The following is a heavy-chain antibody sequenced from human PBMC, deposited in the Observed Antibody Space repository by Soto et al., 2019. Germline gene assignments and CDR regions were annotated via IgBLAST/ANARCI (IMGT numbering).Heavy chain of an antibody. V-gene: IGHV5-51*01. D-gene: IGHD5-18*01. J-gene: IGHJ4*02. CDR3: AKTDGYEVEY. CDR1: GYSFVIYC. CDR2: IYPGDSDT. Sequence: GESLKISCKGSGYSFVIYCIAWVLQTPGKGLEWMGSIYPGDSDTTYSPSIQGQVTISADKSSTTVYLQWNTLKASDTAMYYCAKTDGYEVEYWGQGTQVTVSS.